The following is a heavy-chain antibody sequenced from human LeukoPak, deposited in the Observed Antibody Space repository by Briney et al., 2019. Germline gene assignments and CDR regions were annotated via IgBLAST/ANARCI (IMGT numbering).Heavy chain of an antibody. D-gene: IGHD6-19*01. J-gene: IGHJ5*02. CDR2: IYYSGST. V-gene: IGHV4-59*01. CDR3: ARDVSGWWNWFDP. Sequence: SETLSLTCTVSGGSISSYYWSWIRQPPGKGLEWIGYIYYSGSTNYNPSLKSRVTISVDTSKNQFSLKLSSVTAADTAVYYCARDVSGWWNWFDPWGQGTLVTVSS. CDR1: GGSISSYY.